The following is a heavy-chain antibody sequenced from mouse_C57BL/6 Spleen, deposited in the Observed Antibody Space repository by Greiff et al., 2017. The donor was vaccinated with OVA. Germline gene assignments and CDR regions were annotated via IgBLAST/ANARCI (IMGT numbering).Heavy chain of an antibody. V-gene: IGHV1-55*01. D-gene: IGHD4-1*02. J-gene: IGHJ3*01. Sequence: QVQLQQPGAKLVKPETYVKMSCKASGYTFTSYWITWVKQRPGQGLEWIGDIYPGSGSTNYNEKFKSKATLTVDTSSSTAYMQLSSLTSEDSAVYYCARGAQLGRAWFAYWGQGTLVTVSA. CDR1: GYTFTSYW. CDR3: ARGAQLGRAWFAY. CDR2: IYPGSGST.